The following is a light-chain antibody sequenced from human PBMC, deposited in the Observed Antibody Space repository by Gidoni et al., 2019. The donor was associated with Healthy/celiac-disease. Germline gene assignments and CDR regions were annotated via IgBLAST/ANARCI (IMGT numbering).Light chain of an antibody. CDR3: QAWDSSTAEVV. Sequence: SYELTQPPSVSVSPGQTASITCSGDKLGDKYACWSQQKPGQSHVLVIYQYSKRPSGIPERFSGSNSGNTATLTISWTQAMDAADYYCQAWDSSTAEVVFGGGTKLTVL. CDR2: QYS. V-gene: IGLV3-1*01. CDR1: KLGDKY. J-gene: IGLJ2*01.